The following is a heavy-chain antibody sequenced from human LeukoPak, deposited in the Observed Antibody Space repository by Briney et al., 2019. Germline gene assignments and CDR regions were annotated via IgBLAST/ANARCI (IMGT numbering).Heavy chain of an antibody. CDR2: INPSGGTT. D-gene: IGHD4-17*01. CDR3: ATAHFGDYGNDYYHYYMDV. J-gene: IGHJ6*03. Sequence: ASVKVSCKASEYTFTNYYLHCVRQAPGQGLEWLGVINPSGGTTRYAQKFQGRVTMTRDTSTTTVYMEVSSLRSEDTAVYYCATAHFGDYGNDYYHYYMDVWGKGTTVTVS. CDR1: EYTFTNYY. V-gene: IGHV1-46*01.